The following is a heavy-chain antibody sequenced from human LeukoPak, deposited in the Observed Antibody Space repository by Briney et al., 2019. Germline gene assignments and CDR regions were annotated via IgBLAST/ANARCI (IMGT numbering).Heavy chain of an antibody. D-gene: IGHD5-18*01. CDR2: ISWKSGSI. V-gene: IGHV3-9*01. CDR1: GSTFDDYA. CDR3: ARGRGYSYDNMEYFDY. Sequence: GRSLRLSCAASGSTFDDYAMHWVRPAPGKGLGWVSGISWKSGSIGYADSVKGRFTISRDNAKNSLYLQMNSLRAEDTALYYCARGRGYSYDNMEYFDYWGQGTLVTVSS. J-gene: IGHJ4*02.